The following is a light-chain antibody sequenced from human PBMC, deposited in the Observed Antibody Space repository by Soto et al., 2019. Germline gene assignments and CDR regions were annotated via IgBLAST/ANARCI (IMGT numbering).Light chain of an antibody. CDR3: SSYTSSSTLYV. Sequence: QSVLTQPASVSGSPGQSITISCSGTSSNIGGYNVVSWYQQHPGKAPKVIVYEVSNRPSGVSNRFSGSKSGNTASLTISGLQAEDEADYYCSSYTSSSTLYVFGTGTKVTVL. CDR2: EVS. V-gene: IGLV2-14*01. J-gene: IGLJ1*01. CDR1: SSNIGGYNV.